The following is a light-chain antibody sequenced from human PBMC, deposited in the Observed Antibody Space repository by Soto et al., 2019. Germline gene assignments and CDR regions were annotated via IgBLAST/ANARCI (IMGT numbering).Light chain of an antibody. CDR3: QQYGSSPIT. CDR1: QSISSSY. Sequence: TQSPSTLSASVGDRVTITCRASQSISSSYLAWYQQKPGQAPRLLIYGASSRAAGIPDRFSGSGSGTEFTLTITRLEPEDFAVYVCQQYGSSPITFAQGTRLE. V-gene: IGKV3-20*01. CDR2: GAS. J-gene: IGKJ5*01.